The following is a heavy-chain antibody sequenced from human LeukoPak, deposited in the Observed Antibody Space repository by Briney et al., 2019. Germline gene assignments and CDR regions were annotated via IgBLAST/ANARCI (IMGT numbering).Heavy chain of an antibody. CDR2: ISSSGRYI. CDR3: ARNFDSVTSALAY. V-gene: IGHV3-21*01. CDR1: GFTFSSYA. D-gene: IGHD3-16*01. Sequence: GGSLRLSCAASGFTFSSYAMSWVRQARGKGLEWVSSISSSGRYIYYADSVKGRFTISRDNAKNSLFLQMNSLRAEDTAVYFCARNFDSVTSALAYWGQGSLVTVSS. J-gene: IGHJ4*02.